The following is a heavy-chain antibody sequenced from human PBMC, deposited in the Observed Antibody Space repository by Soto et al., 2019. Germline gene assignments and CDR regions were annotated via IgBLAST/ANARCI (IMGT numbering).Heavy chain of an antibody. Sequence: QVQLQQWGAGLLKPSEILSLTCAVYGGSFSGYYWSWIRQPPGKGLEWIGEINHSGSTNYNPSLKSRVTISVDTSKNQFSLKLSSVTAADTAVYYCARGGGVVIGYWGQGTLVTVSS. J-gene: IGHJ4*02. CDR1: GGSFSGYY. D-gene: IGHD2-15*01. CDR2: INHSGST. V-gene: IGHV4-34*02. CDR3: ARGGGVVIGY.